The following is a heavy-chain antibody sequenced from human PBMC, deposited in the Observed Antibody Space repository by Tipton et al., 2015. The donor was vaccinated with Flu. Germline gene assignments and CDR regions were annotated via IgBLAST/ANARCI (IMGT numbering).Heavy chain of an antibody. CDR2: ISPNGDST. CDR3: AGRANSGYYYYES. V-gene: IGHV3-64*01. Sequence: SLRLSCAASGFTFSSYVMYWVRQAPGKGLEYVSAISPNGDSTYYANSVKGRFTVSRDNSKNTLYLQMGSLRPEDMAVYYCAGRANSGYYYYESWGQGTLFTVSS. D-gene: IGHD3-22*01. CDR1: GFTFSSYV. J-gene: IGHJ4*02.